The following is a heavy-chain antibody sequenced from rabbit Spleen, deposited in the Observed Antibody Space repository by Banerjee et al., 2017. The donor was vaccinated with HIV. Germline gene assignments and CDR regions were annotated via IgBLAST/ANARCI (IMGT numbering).Heavy chain of an antibody. V-gene: IGHV1S45*01. CDR1: GFSFSSNDY. D-gene: IGHD8-1*01. J-gene: IGHJ6*01. CDR3: ARDTGSSFSSYGMDL. CDR2: IAGSGSGFT. Sequence: QEQLEESGGELVKPGASLTLTCTASGFSFSSNDYMCWVRQAPGKGLEWISCIAGSGSGFTYSATWAKGRFTCSKTSSTTVTLQMTSLTVADTATYFCARDTGSSFSSYGMDLWGPGTLVTVS.